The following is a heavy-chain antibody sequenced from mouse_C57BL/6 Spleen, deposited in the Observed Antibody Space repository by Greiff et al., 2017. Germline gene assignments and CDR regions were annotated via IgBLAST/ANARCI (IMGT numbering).Heavy chain of an antibody. Sequence: EVQLVEPGGGLVKPGGSLKLSCAASGFTFSSYTMSWVRQTPEKRLEWVATISGGGGNTYYPDSVKGRFTISRDNAKNTLYLQMSSLRSEDTALYYCARHDDNYYAMDYWGQGTSVTVSS. CDR3: ARHDDNYYAMDY. CDR2: ISGGGGNT. J-gene: IGHJ4*01. D-gene: IGHD1-3*01. V-gene: IGHV5-9*01. CDR1: GFTFSSYT.